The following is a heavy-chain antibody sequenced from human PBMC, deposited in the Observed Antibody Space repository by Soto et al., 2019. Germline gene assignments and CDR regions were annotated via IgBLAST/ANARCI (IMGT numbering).Heavy chain of an antibody. CDR3: ASIGIVGATTYSDYYYYGMDV. V-gene: IGHV1-69*13. J-gene: IGHJ6*02. D-gene: IGHD1-26*01. CDR1: GGTFSSYA. CDR2: IIPIFGTA. Sequence: ASVKVSCKASGGTFSSYAISWVRQAPGQGLEWMGGIIPIFGTANYAQKFQGRVTITADESTSTAYMELSSLGSEDTAVYYCASIGIVGATTYSDYYYYGMDVWGQGTTVTVSS.